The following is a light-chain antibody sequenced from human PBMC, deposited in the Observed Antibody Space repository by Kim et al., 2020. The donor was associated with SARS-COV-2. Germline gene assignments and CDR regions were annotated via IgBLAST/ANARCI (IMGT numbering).Light chain of an antibody. CDR3: QQYGSSPPMYT. J-gene: IGKJ2*01. Sequence: PGERATLSCRASQSVSTSYLAWYQQKPGQAPRLLIYGASSRATGIPDRFSGSGSGTDFTLTISRLEPEDFAVYYCQQYGSSPPMYTFGQGTKLEIK. CDR2: GAS. CDR1: QSVSTSY. V-gene: IGKV3-20*01.